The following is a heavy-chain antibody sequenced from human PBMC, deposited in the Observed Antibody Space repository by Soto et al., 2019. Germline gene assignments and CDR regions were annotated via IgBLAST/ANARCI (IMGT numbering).Heavy chain of an antibody. Sequence: QITLKESGPTLVKPTQTLTLTCTFSGFSLSTSGVGVGWIRQPPGKSLEWLALIYCDDDKRYSPSLESRLTITKDTSKNQVVLTMTNMAPVDTATYYCAHRTVYDSCGYYLRDEYFQHWGQGTLVTVSS. CDR2: IYCDDDK. D-gene: IGHD3-22*01. CDR3: AHRTVYDSCGYYLRDEYFQH. J-gene: IGHJ1*01. V-gene: IGHV2-5*02. CDR1: GFSLSTSGVG.